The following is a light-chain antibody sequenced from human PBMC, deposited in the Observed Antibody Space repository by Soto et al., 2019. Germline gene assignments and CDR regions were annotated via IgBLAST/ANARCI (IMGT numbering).Light chain of an antibody. CDR1: SSDVGGYNY. J-gene: IGLJ2*01. CDR3: SSYTSSSTTV. Sequence: QSALTQPASVSGSPGQSITISCTGNSSDVGGYNYVSWYQQHPGKAPKLMIYDVSNRPSGVSNRFSGSKPGNTASLTISGLQAEDEADYYCSSYTSSSTTVFGGGTKVTVL. V-gene: IGLV2-14*01. CDR2: DVS.